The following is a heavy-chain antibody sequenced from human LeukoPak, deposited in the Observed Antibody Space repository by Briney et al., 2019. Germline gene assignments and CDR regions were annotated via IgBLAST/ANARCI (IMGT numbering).Heavy chain of an antibody. D-gene: IGHD1-1*01. J-gene: IGHJ2*01. CDR2: IYYSGST. CDR1: GGSISSSSYY. Sequence: SETLSLTCTVSGGSISSSSYYWGWIRQPPGKGLEWIGYIYYSGSTYYNPSLKSRLTMSVDTSKNQFSLKLSSVTAADTAVYYCARVGFDWDDPENWYFDLWGRGTLVTVSS. V-gene: IGHV4-30-4*08. CDR3: ARVGFDWDDPENWYFDL.